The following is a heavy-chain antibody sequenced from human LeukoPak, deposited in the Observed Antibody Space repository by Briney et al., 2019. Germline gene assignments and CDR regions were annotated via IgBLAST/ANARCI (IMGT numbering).Heavy chain of an antibody. CDR1: GYTFTSYD. CDR2: MNPNSGNT. D-gene: IGHD3-3*01. CDR3: ARGRVDDFWSGYYRSYFDY. V-gene: IGHV1-8*01. Sequence: ASVKDSCKSSGYTFTSYDINWVRQATGQGLEWMGWMNPNSGNTGYAQKFQGRVTMTRNTSISTAYMELSSLRSEDTAVYYCARGRVDDFWSGYYRSYFDYWGQGTLVTVSS. J-gene: IGHJ4*02.